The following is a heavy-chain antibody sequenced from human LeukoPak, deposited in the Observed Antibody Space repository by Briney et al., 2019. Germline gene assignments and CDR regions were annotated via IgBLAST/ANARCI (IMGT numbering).Heavy chain of an antibody. CDR2: ISSGSSII. V-gene: IGHV3-48*02. CDR1: GFSFSTYN. Sequence: GGSLRLSCAASGFSFSTYNMNWVRQAPGKGLEWVSYISSGSSIIYYADSVKGRFTISRDNAKNSLYLQMNSLRDEDTAVYYRAREGSGYPDSWGQGTLVTVSS. CDR3: AREGSGYPDS. J-gene: IGHJ4*02. D-gene: IGHD3-3*01.